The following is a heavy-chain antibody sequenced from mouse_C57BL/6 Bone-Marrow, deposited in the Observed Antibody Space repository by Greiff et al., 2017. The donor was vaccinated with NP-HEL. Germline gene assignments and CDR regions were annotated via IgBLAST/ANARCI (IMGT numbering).Heavy chain of an antibody. CDR1: GYTFTSYW. CDR3: AGGGYSFAY. J-gene: IGHJ3*01. Sequence: QVQLQQPGAELVMPGASVKLSCKASGYTFTSYWMHWVKQRPGQGLEWIGEIDPSGSYTNYNEKFKGKSTLTVDKSSSTAYMQLSSLTSEDSAVYYCAGGGYSFAYWGQGTLVTVSA. V-gene: IGHV1-69*01. D-gene: IGHD2-12*01. CDR2: IDPSGSYT.